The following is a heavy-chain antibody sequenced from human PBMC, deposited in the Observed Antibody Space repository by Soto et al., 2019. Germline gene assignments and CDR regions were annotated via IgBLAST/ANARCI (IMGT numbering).Heavy chain of an antibody. CDR1: GGSISSYY. Sequence: SETLSLTCTVSGGSISSYYWSWIRQPAGKGLEWIGYIYYSGSTYYNPSLKSRVTISVDTSKNQFSLKLSSVTAADTAVYYCARACQEMATIADWFDPWGQGTLVTVSS. CDR2: IYYSGST. CDR3: ARACQEMATIADWFDP. D-gene: IGHD5-12*01. J-gene: IGHJ5*02. V-gene: IGHV4-59*06.